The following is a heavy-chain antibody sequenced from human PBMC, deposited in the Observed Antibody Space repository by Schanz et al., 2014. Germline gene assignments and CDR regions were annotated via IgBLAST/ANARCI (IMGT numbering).Heavy chain of an antibody. CDR3: ARGEFGRLFPTWFDP. V-gene: IGHV3-48*02. CDR1: GFTFSSFS. Sequence: EVQLVESGGGLVQPGGSLRLSCVASGFTFSSFSMNWVRQPPEKGLEWVSYISTSSTTRYYAASLRGRFTISRDDAKTSVYLQMNSLRDEDTAVYYCARGEFGRLFPTWFDPWGQGTLVTVSS. D-gene: IGHD3-10*01. CDR2: ISTSSTTR. J-gene: IGHJ5*02.